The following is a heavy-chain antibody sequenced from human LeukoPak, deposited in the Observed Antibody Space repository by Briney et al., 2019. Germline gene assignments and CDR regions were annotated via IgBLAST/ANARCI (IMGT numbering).Heavy chain of an antibody. Sequence: SETLSLTCAVYGGSFSGYYWSWIRQPPGKGLEWIGEINHSGSTNYNPSLKSRVTISVDTSKNQFSLKLSSVTAADTAVYYCAGISLVVPAVDTLTYGMDVWGQGTTVTVSS. D-gene: IGHD2-2*01. CDR1: GGSFSGYY. CDR2: INHSGST. J-gene: IGHJ6*02. CDR3: AGISLVVPAVDTLTYGMDV. V-gene: IGHV4-34*01.